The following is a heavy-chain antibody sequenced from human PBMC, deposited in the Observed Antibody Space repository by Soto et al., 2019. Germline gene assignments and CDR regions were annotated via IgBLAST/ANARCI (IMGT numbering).Heavy chain of an antibody. J-gene: IGHJ6*02. CDR1: GFTFSSYA. Sequence: GGSLRLSCAASGFTFSSYAMSWVRQAPGKGLEWASAISGSGGSTYYADSVKGRFTISRDNSKNTLYLQMNSLRAEDTAVYYCAKDVLDYYGMDVWGQGTTVTVSS. V-gene: IGHV3-23*01. CDR2: ISGSGGST. CDR3: AKDVLDYYGMDV.